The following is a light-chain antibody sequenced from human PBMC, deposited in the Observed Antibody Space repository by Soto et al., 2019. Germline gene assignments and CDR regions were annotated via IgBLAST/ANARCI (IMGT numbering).Light chain of an antibody. V-gene: IGLV2-8*01. CDR3: SSYTGTNNFVL. CDR2: EVS. CDR1: NTDIGGHKY. Sequence: QSALTQPPSASGSPGQSVTISCTGTNTDIGGHKYVSWYQHHPGKAPKLIIYEVSERPSGVPDRFSGSKSGNAASLTVSGLQADDEAIYYCSSYTGTNNFVLFGGGTKVTVL. J-gene: IGLJ2*01.